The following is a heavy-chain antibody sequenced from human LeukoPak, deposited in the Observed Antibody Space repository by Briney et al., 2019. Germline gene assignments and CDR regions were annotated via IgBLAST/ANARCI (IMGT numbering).Heavy chain of an antibody. CDR2: ISAYNGNT. Sequence: ASVKVSCKASGYTFTSYGISWVRQAPGQGLEWMGWISAYNGNTNYAQKLQGRVTMTTDTSTSTAYMELRSLRSDDTAVYYCARTSHCSSTSCYSSLFDPWGQGTLVTVSS. CDR1: GYTFTSYG. CDR3: ARTSHCSSTSCYSSLFDP. J-gene: IGHJ5*02. D-gene: IGHD2-2*01. V-gene: IGHV1-18*01.